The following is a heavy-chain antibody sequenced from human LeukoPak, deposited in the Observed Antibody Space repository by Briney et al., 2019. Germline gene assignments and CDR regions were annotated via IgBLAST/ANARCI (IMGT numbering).Heavy chain of an antibody. CDR2: INPSGGST. CDR3: ARDTVGAASFDY. Sequence: GASVKVSCKASGYTFTSYYMHCVRQAPGQGLEWMGIINPSGGSTSYAQKFQGRVTMTRDTSTSTVYMELSSLRSEDTAVYYCARDTVGAASFDYWGQGTLVTVSS. J-gene: IGHJ4*02. CDR1: GYTFTSYY. V-gene: IGHV1-46*01. D-gene: IGHD2-15*01.